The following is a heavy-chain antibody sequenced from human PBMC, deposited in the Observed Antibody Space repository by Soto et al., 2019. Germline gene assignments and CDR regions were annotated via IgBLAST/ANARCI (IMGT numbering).Heavy chain of an antibody. J-gene: IGHJ6*03. CDR3: ARGSGGYDFWTGPPGYMDV. CDR2: IRTSGSTI. V-gene: IGHV3-48*01. D-gene: IGHD3-3*01. CDR1: GFTFNSYR. Sequence: GAPGQSCAASGFTFNSYRMKWVRQAPGKGVVWVSHIRTSGSTIYYADSVKGRFTISRDNAKNSLNLQMNSLRAEDTAVYYCARGSGGYDFWTGPPGYMDVWGKGTTVTVSS.